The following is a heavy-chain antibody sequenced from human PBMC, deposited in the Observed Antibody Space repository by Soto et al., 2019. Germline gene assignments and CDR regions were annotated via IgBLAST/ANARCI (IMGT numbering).Heavy chain of an antibody. CDR3: ASRGYGSGRYYNWFDP. V-gene: IGHV4-59*08. CDR1: GGAISSYY. Sequence: QVQLQESGPGLVKPSETLSLTCTVSGGAISSYYWSWIRQPPGKGLEWIGYIYYSGSTNYNPSLNSRVTISVDTSKNQFSLKLSSVTAAATAVYYCASRGYGSGRYYNWFDPWGQGTLVTVSS. CDR2: IYYSGST. J-gene: IGHJ5*02. D-gene: IGHD3-10*01.